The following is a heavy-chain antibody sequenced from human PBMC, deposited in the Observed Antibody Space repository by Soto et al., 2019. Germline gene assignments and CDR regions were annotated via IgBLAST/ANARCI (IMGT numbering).Heavy chain of an antibody. CDR1: CYSFTCCY. CDR2: INPNSGCT. D-gene: IGHD6-19*01. V-gene: IGHV1-2*02. CDR3: ARPLYSSSGY. Sequence: SVKVCCEACCYSFTCCYMHWVRQAPGQGLEWMGWINPNSGCTNYAQRLQGMVTMTRDTSISTAYMELSRLRSDDTAVYYCARPLYSSSGYWGQGTLVTVSS. J-gene: IGHJ4*02.